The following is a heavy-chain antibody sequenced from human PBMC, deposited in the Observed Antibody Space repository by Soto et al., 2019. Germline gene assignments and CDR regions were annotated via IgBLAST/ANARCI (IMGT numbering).Heavy chain of an antibody. D-gene: IGHD3-22*01. CDR2: SRDKAQGYSL. J-gene: IGHJ4*02. V-gene: IGHV3-72*01. CDR3: VRATYFSDSSGYTRCLDY. CDR1: GFTLSDHY. Sequence: EVQLVASGGGLVQPGGSLRLSCACSGFTLSDHYIDWVRQAPGKGLEWVGRSRDKAQGYSLTYAASVKGRFTTSRDESMNSVYLQMNSLKTEDTAFYYCVRATYFSDSSGYTRCLDYWGQGTLVTVSS.